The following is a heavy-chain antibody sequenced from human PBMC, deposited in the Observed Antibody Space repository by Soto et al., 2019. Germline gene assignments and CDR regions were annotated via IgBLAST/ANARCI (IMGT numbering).Heavy chain of an antibody. V-gene: IGHV3-7*01. J-gene: IGHJ1*01. CDR2: IKQDGSEK. CDR3: ANGGVVEYFQH. CDR1: GFTFSSYW. D-gene: IGHD3-16*01. Sequence: PGGSLRLSCAASGFTFSSYWMSWVRQAPGKGLEWVANIKQDGSEKYYVDSVKGRFTISRDNAKNSLYLQMNSLRAEDTAVYYCANGGVVEYFQHWGQGTLVTVSS.